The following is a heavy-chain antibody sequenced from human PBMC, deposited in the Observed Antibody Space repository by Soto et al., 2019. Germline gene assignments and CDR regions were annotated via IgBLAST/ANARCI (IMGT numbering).Heavy chain of an antibody. CDR2: INHRAST. CDR3: ARTKRELPHYDYGMDV. J-gene: IGHJ6*02. Sequence: SNTLSLTCAVYGGSFRGSYWSWIRRPPGKGLGWMGEINHRASTTYNPSLKSRVSISVDTSKNQFSLKLSSVTAADTAVYYCARTKRELPHYDYGMDVWGQGTTVTVSS. D-gene: IGHD1-7*01. CDR1: GGSFRGSY. V-gene: IGHV4-34*01.